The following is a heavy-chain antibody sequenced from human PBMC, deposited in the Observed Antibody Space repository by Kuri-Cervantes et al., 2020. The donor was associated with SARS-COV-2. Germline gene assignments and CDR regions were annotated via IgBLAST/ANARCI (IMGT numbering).Heavy chain of an antibody. D-gene: IGHD3-10*01. CDR3: AKDLGFGELLSGVVNDY. CDR1: GFTFSSYA. Sequence: GESLKISCAASGFTFSSYAMYWVRQAPGKGLEWVAVIWYDGSNKYYADSVRGRFTISRDNSKNTLYLQMNSLRAEDTAVYYCAKDLGFGELLSGVVNDYWGQGTLVTVSS. J-gene: IGHJ4*02. CDR2: IWYDGSNK. V-gene: IGHV3-33*06.